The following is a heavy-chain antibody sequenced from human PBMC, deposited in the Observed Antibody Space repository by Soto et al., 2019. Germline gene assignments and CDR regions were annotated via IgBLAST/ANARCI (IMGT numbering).Heavy chain of an antibody. J-gene: IGHJ6*02. CDR1: GYTFTGYY. CDR3: ARDIVVVTAIQDYYYGMDV. Sequence: ASVKVSCKASGYTFTGYYMHWVRQAPGQGLEWMGWINPNSGGTNYAQKFQGRVTMTRDTSISTAYMELSRLRSDDTAVYYCARDIVVVTAIQDYYYGMDVWGQGTTVTVSS. V-gene: IGHV1-2*02. CDR2: INPNSGGT. D-gene: IGHD2-21*02.